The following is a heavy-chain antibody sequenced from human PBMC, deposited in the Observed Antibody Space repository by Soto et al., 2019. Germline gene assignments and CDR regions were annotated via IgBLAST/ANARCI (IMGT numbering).Heavy chain of an antibody. CDR3: TRWNGYGDL. J-gene: IGHJ5*02. CDR1: GFSFSTYG. Sequence: GGSLRLSCVVSGFSFSTYGVTWVRQAPGKGLEWVCGVSGGSGVTHYTDSVKGRFTISGDDSKDTVYLQMHSLRGEDTAVYYCTRWNGYGDLWGQGTLVTVSS. V-gene: IGHV3-23*01. D-gene: IGHD1-1*01. CDR2: VSGGSGVT.